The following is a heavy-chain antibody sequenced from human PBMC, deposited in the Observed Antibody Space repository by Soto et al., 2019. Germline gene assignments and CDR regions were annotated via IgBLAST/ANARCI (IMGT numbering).Heavy chain of an antibody. J-gene: IGHJ6*02. CDR1: GYTFTSYY. CDR3: AGRGYSYGPSTWYGMDV. CDR2: INPSGGST. D-gene: IGHD5-18*01. V-gene: IGHV1-46*01. Sequence: ASVKVSCKASGYTFTSYYMHWVRQAPGQGLEWMGIINPSGGSTSYAQKFQGRVTMTRDTSTSTVYMELSSLRSEDTAVYYCAGRGYSYGPSTWYGMDVWGQGTTVTVSS.